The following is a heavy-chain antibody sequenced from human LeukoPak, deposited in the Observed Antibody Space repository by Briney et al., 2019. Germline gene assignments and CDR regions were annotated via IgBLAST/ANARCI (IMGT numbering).Heavy chain of an antibody. J-gene: IGHJ3*02. V-gene: IGHV3-21*01. CDR3: ARGGLYCSSTSCYQVDAFDI. CDR2: ISNSSSYI. Sequence: GGSLRLSCAASGFTFSSYSMNWVRQAPGKGLEWVSSISNSSSYIYYADSVKGRFTISRDNAKNSLYLQMNSLRAEDTAVYYCARGGLYCSSTSCYQVDAFDIWGQGTMVTVSS. CDR1: GFTFSSYS. D-gene: IGHD2-2*01.